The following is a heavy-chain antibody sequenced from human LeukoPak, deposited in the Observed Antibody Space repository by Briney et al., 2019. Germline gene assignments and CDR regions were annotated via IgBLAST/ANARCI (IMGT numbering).Heavy chain of an antibody. CDR2: IKSKTDGGTT. Sequence: GGSLRLSCAASGFTFSNAWMIWVHQAPGKWLDCVGRIKSKTDGGTTDYAAPVKGRFTISRDDSKNTLYLQMNSLKTEDTAVYYCTTVGDYYYGMGVWGQGTTVTVSS. CDR1: GFTFSNAW. J-gene: IGHJ6*02. D-gene: IGHD3-10*01. CDR3: TTVGDYYYGMGV. V-gene: IGHV3-15*01.